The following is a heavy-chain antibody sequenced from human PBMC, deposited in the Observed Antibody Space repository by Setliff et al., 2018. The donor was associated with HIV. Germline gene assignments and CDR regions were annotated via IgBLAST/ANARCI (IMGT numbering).Heavy chain of an antibody. J-gene: IGHJ5*02. D-gene: IGHD3-22*01. CDR3: SRDDYYDSSANWFDP. CDR1: GYTFTGYY. V-gene: IGHV1-2*02. Sequence: ASVMVSCKASGYTFTGYYMHWVRQTPGQGLEWMGWINPNSGGTNYAQKFQGRVTMTRDTSISTAYMELSRLRSDDTAVYYCSRDDYYDSSANWFDPWGQGTLVTVSS. CDR2: INPNSGGT.